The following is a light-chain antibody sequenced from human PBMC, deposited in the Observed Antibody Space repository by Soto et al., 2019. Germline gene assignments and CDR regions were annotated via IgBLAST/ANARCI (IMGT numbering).Light chain of an antibody. CDR2: GVF. J-gene: IGKJ5*01. Sequence: EIVLTQSPGTLSLSPGERATLSCRASQSGTNNQFAWFRQKPGQAPRLLLWGVFNRASGIPDRFSGSGSGTDFTLTIIRLEDEDFAVSYFQQYGRSPITFGQGTRLEI. CDR3: QQYGRSPIT. V-gene: IGKV3-20*01. CDR1: QSGTNNQ.